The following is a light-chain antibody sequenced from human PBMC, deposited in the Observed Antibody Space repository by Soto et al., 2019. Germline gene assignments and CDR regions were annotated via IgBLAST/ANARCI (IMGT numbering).Light chain of an antibody. Sequence: DIQMTQSPSSLSASVGDRVTITCQASQDISNYLNWYQQEPGKAPKLLIYDASNLETGVPSRFSGSGSGTDFTLTISSLQPEDFATYYCQQSYSTPRTFGQGTKVDIK. CDR2: DAS. CDR1: QDISNY. J-gene: IGKJ1*01. CDR3: QQSYSTPRT. V-gene: IGKV1-39*01.